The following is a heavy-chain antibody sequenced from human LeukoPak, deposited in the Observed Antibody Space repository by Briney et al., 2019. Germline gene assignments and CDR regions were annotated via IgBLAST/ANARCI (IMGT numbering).Heavy chain of an antibody. J-gene: IGHJ3*02. CDR3: ASYSSGYPGWGAFDI. CDR2: ISGSGGST. D-gene: IGHD3-22*01. V-gene: IGHV3-23*01. Sequence: GRSLRLSCAASGFTFSSYAMSWVRQAPAKGLEWVSAISGSGGSTYYADSVKGRFTISRDNSKNTLYLQMNSLRAEDTAVYYCASYSSGYPGWGAFDIWGQGTMVTVSS. CDR1: GFTFSSYA.